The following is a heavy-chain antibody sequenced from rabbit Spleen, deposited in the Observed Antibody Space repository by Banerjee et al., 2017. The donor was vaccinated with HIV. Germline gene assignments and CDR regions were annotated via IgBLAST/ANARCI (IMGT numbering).Heavy chain of an antibody. CDR2: IDIDNSGTT. CDR3: ARNYVNAFDP. V-gene: IGHV1S40*01. J-gene: IGHJ2*01. Sequence: QSLEESGGDLVKPGASLTLTCTASGFSFSSSDYMCWVRQAPGKGLEWIACIDIDNSGTTYYASWAKGRFTISKTSSTTVTLQMTSLTVADTATYFCARNYVNAFDPWGPGTLVTVS. D-gene: IGHD1-1*01. CDR1: GFSFSSSDY.